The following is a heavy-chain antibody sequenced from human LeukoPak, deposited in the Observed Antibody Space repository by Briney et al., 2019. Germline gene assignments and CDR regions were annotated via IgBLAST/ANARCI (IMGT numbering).Heavy chain of an antibody. CDR2: IIPIFGTA. J-gene: IGHJ5*02. V-gene: IGHV1-69*05. CDR1: GGIFSSYV. CDR3: ARECSGSIAAPSWFDP. D-gene: IGHD6-6*01. Sequence: SVKVSCKAFGGIFSSYVISWVRQAPGQGLEWMGRIIPIFGTANYAQKFQGRVTITTDESTSTAYMELSSLRSEDTAVYYCARECSGSIAAPSWFDPWGQGTLVTVSS.